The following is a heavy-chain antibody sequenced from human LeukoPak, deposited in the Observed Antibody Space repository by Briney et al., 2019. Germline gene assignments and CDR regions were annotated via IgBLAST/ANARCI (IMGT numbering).Heavy chain of an antibody. Sequence: PGGSLRLSCAASGFTFSSYGMHWVRQAPGKGLEWVAVISYDGSNKYYADSVKGRFTISRDNSKNTLYLQMNSLRAEDTAVYYCAKDRYSGSRDDYWGQGTLVTVSS. D-gene: IGHD1-26*01. CDR2: ISYDGSNK. CDR3: AKDRYSGSRDDY. V-gene: IGHV3-30*18. J-gene: IGHJ4*02. CDR1: GFTFSSYG.